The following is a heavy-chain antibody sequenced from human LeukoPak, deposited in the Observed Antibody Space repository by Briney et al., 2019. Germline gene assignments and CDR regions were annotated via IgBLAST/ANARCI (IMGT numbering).Heavy chain of an antibody. V-gene: IGHV4-34*01. Sequence: SETLSLTCTVSGGSIRGYYWSWIRQPPGKGLEWIGEINHSGSTNYNPSLKSRVSISVDTSKNQFSLKLNSVTAADTAVYYCARAPGAAIDWGQGTLVTVSS. CDR1: GGSIRGYY. CDR3: ARAPGAAID. J-gene: IGHJ4*02. D-gene: IGHD2-2*01. CDR2: INHSGST.